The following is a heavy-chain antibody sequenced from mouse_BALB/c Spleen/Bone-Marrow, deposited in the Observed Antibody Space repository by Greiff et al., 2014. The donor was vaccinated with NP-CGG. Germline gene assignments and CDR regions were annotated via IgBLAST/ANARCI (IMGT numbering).Heavy chain of an antibody. CDR1: GYTFTEYI. Sequence: QVQLKGSGAGLVKPGASVKLSCKASGYTFTEYIIHWVKQRAGQGLEWIGWFYPGSGSIKYNEKFKDKAPLTADKSSSTVYMELSRLTSEDSAVYFCARHEDRLRAWFAYWGQGTLVTVSA. CDR3: ARHEDRLRAWFAY. D-gene: IGHD3-2*02. J-gene: IGHJ3*01. CDR2: FYPGSGSI. V-gene: IGHV1-62-2*01.